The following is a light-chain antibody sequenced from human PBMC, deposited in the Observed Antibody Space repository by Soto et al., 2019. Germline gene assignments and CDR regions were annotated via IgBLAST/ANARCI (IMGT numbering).Light chain of an antibody. CDR1: SSNIGSNT. V-gene: IGLV1-44*01. Sequence: VLTQPPSASGTPGQRVTISCSGSSSNIGSNTVNWYQQLPGTAPKLLIYSNNQRPSGVPDRFSGSKSGTSASLAISGLQSEDEAEDYCAAWDDSLNGPGFGGGTQLTVL. J-gene: IGLJ7*01. CDR3: AAWDDSLNGPG. CDR2: SNN.